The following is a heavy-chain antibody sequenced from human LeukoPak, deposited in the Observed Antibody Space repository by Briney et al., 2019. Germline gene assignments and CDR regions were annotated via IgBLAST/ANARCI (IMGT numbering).Heavy chain of an antibody. CDR3: ARARAAMAVPWNY. CDR1: GFTFSSYS. J-gene: IGHJ4*02. V-gene: IGHV3-21*01. D-gene: IGHD6-25*01. CDR2: ISSSSSYI. Sequence: PGGSLRLSCAASGFTFSSYSMNWVRQAPGKGLEWVSSISSSSSYIYYADSVKGRFTISRDNAKNSLCLQMNSLRAEDTAVYYCARARAAMAVPWNYWGQGTLVTVSS.